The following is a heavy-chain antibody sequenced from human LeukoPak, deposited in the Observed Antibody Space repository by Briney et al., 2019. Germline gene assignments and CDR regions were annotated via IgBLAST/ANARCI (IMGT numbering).Heavy chain of an antibody. CDR2: IYYSGST. CDR3: ARRSCSGGSCYGGCVSWFDP. Sequence: SETLSLTCTVSGGSISSSSYYWGWIRQPPGKGLEWIGSIYYSGSTYYNPSLKSRVTISVDTSKNQFSLKLSSVTAADTAVYYCARRSCSGGSCYGGCVSWFDPWGQGTLVTVSS. D-gene: IGHD2-15*01. V-gene: IGHV4-39*01. J-gene: IGHJ5*02. CDR1: GGSISSSSYY.